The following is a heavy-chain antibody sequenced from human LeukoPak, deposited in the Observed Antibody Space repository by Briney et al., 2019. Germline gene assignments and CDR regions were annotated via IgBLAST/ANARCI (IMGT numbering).Heavy chain of an antibody. CDR1: GFTFSAYG. CDR2: ISDDGTNK. V-gene: IGHV3-30*18. D-gene: IGHD6-19*01. CDR3: AESQGSSCWSPEDY. J-gene: IGHJ4*02. Sequence: GGSLRLSCAASGFTFSAYGMHWVRQAPGEGLEGVAVISDDGTNKYHADSVRGRFTISRDNSKNTLHLQMNSLRAEATAVYYCAESQGSSCWSPEDYWGQGTLVAVSS.